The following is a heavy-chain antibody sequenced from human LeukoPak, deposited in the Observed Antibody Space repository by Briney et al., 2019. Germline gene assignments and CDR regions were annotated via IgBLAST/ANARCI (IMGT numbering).Heavy chain of an antibody. CDR1: GGTFSSYT. V-gene: IGHV1-69*02. J-gene: IGHJ2*01. CDR2: IIPILGIA. D-gene: IGHD6-13*01. Sequence: SVKVSCKASGGTFSSYTTSWVRQAPGQGLEWMGRIIPILGIANYAQKFQGRVTITADKSTSTAYMELSSLRSEDTAVYYCAREWQQLVLTTYWYFDLWGRGTLVTVSS. CDR3: AREWQQLVLTTYWYFDL.